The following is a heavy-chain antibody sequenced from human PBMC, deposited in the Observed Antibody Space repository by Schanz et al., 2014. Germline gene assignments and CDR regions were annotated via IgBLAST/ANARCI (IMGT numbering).Heavy chain of an antibody. J-gene: IGHJ5*02. CDR1: GYSFTPFP. V-gene: IGHV3-21*06. CDR3: ASDYNYFETEAP. Sequence: VQLVQSWAEVKGPGASVKVSCKASGYSFTPFPIHWVRQAPGKGLEWVSSISSSGSSIYYADSVKGRFTISRDNANNSLFLRMNSLRAEDTAVYYCASDYNYFETEAPWGQGTLVTVSS. CDR2: ISSSGSSI. D-gene: IGHD3-16*01.